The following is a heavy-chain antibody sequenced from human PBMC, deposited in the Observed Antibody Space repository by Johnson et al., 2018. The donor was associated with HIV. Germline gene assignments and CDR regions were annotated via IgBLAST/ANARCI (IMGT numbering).Heavy chain of an antibody. Sequence: EVQLVESGGGVIRPGGSLRLSCAVSGFMFDDYGMTWVRQAPGKGLEWVSGINWNGGRTGYADSVKCRFSISRDNAKNSLYLQMYSLRSEDTALYYCARDMVVAGAFDIWGQGTMVTVSS. J-gene: IGHJ3*02. D-gene: IGHD2-21*01. CDR1: GFMFDDYG. CDR3: ARDMVVAGAFDI. V-gene: IGHV3-20*04. CDR2: INWNGGRT.